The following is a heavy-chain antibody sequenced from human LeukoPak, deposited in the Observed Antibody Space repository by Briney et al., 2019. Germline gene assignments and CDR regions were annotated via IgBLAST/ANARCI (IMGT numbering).Heavy chain of an antibody. CDR3: AREMYYYDSSGYYDY. D-gene: IGHD3-22*01. J-gene: IGHJ4*02. Sequence: ASVMVSCKASGYTFTSYAMHWVRQAPGQRLEWMGWINAGNGNTKYSQKFQGRVTITRDTSASTAYMELSSLRSEDTAVYYCAREMYYYDSSGYYDYWGQGTLVTVSS. CDR2: INAGNGNT. CDR1: GYTFTSYA. V-gene: IGHV1-3*01.